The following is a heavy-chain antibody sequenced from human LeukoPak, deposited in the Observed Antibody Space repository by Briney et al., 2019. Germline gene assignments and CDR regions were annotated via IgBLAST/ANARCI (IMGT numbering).Heavy chain of an antibody. J-gene: IGHJ4*02. D-gene: IGHD3-22*01. CDR1: GFTFTSSA. CDR3: AAVSYYYDSSGYPPAYYFDY. CDR2: IVVGSGNT. V-gene: IGHV1-58*01. Sequence: GTSVKVSCKASGFTFTSSAVQWVRQARGQRLEWIGWIVVGSGNTNYAQKFQARVTITRDMSTSTAYMELSSLRSEDTAVYYCAAVSYYYDSSGYPPAYYFDYWGQGTLVTVSS.